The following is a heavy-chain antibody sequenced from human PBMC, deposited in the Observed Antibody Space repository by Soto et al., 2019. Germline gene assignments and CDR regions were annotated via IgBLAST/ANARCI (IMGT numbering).Heavy chain of an antibody. V-gene: IGHV1-2*02. J-gene: IGHJ3*02. CDR3: AAELTYCGGDCYPKGGDAFDI. D-gene: IGHD2-21*02. CDR2: INPNSGGT. Sequence: GASVKVSCKASGYTFTGYYMHWVRQAPGQGLEWMGWINPNSGGTNYAQKFQGGVTMTRDTSISTAYMELSRLRSDDTAVYYCAAELTYCGGDCYPKGGDAFDIWGQGTMVTVSS. CDR1: GYTFTGYY.